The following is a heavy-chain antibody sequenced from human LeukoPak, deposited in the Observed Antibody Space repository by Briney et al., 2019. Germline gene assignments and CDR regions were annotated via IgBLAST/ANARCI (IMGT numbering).Heavy chain of an antibody. V-gene: IGHV3-23*01. D-gene: IGHD3-3*01. CDR1: GFSFNIYA. Sequence: GGSLRVSCAASGFSFNIYAMGWVRQAPGKGLEWVSVIGSGSVDKHYADTVRGRFDISRDNSKNRLFLQMNSLRVEDSGVYYCAKRVPLTALDSWGQGTLVTVSS. J-gene: IGHJ5*01. CDR2: IGSGSVDK. CDR3: AKRVPLTALDS.